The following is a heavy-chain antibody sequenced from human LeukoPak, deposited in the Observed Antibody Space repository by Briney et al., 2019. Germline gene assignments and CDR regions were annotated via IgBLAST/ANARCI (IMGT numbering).Heavy chain of an antibody. V-gene: IGHV3-23*01. Sequence: GSLRLSCAASGFTFSSYAMSWVRQAPGKGLEWVSAISGSGGSTYYADSVKGRFTISRDNSKNTLYLQMNSLRAEDTAVYYCAKDSRYYDSSVSCNWFDPWGQGTLVTVSS. CDR1: GFTFSSYA. CDR2: ISGSGGST. CDR3: AKDSRYYDSSVSCNWFDP. D-gene: IGHD3-22*01. J-gene: IGHJ5*02.